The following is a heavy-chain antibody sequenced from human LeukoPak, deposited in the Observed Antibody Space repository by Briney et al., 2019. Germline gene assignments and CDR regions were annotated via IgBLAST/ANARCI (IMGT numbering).Heavy chain of an antibody. Sequence: GGSLRLSCSASGFTFSSYAMHWVRQAPGKGLEYVSAISSNGGSTYYADSVKGRLTISRDNSKNTLYLQMSSLRAEDTAVYYCVKTSLWFGELFGFDYWGREPWSPSPQ. CDR1: GFTFSSYA. V-gene: IGHV3-64D*06. CDR2: ISSNGGST. CDR3: VKTSLWFGELFGFDY. J-gene: IGHJ4*02. D-gene: IGHD3-10*01.